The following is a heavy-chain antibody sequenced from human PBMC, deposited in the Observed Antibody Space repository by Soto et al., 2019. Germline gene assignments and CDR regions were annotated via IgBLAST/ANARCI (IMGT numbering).Heavy chain of an antibody. Sequence: ASVKVSCKASGYTFTGYYMHWVRQAPGQGLEWMGWINPNSGGTNYAQKFQGRVTMTRDTSISTAYMELSRLRSDDTAVHYCASKVTIFGVVPDYWGQGTLVTVSS. CDR1: GYTFTGYY. V-gene: IGHV1-2*02. D-gene: IGHD3-3*01. CDR2: INPNSGGT. CDR3: ASKVTIFGVVPDY. J-gene: IGHJ4*02.